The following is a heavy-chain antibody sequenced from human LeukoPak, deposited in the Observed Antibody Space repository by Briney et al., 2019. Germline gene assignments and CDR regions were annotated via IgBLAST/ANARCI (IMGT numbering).Heavy chain of an antibody. J-gene: IGHJ4*02. CDR1: GYTFTSYG. D-gene: IGHD3-22*01. V-gene: IGHV1-18*01. CDR3: ARAPYDSSGYPSGY. CDR2: ISAYNGNT. Sequence: ASVTVSCKASGYTFTSYGISWVRQAPGQGLEWMGWISAYNGNTNYAQKLQGRVTMTTDTSTSTAYMELRSLRSDDTAVYYCARAPYDSSGYPSGYWGQGTLVTVSS.